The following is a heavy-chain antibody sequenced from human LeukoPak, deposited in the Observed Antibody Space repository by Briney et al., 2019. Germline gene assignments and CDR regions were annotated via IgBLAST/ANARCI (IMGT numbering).Heavy chain of an antibody. D-gene: IGHD3-16*01. CDR1: GYTFTSYD. J-gene: IGHJ3*02. V-gene: IGHV1-8*03. CDR2: MNPNSGNT. Sequence: ASVKVSCKASGYTFTSYDINWVRQATGQGLEWTGWMNPNSGNTGYAQKFQGRVTITRNTSISTAYMELSSLRSEDTAVYYCARGSSGIGGAFDIWGQGTMVTVSS. CDR3: ARGSSGIGGAFDI.